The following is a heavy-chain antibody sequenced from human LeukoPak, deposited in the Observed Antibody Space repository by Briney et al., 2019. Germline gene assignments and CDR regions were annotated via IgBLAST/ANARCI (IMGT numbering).Heavy chain of an antibody. CDR3: ARVSSSSADY. CDR1: GFTFSSYS. Sequence: KPGGSQRLSCAASGFTFSSYSMNWVRQAPGKGLEWVSSISSSSSYLYYADSVKGRFTISRDNAKNSLYLQMNSLRAEDTAVYYCARVSSSSADYWGQGTLVTVSS. V-gene: IGHV3-21*01. CDR2: ISSSSSYL. J-gene: IGHJ4*02. D-gene: IGHD6-13*01.